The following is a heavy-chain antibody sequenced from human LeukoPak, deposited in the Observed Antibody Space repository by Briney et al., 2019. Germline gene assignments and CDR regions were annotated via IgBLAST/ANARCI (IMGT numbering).Heavy chain of an antibody. CDR3: ARQRAACSGGSCYWDY. V-gene: IGHV4-39*01. D-gene: IGHD2-15*01. CDR2: MDYRGNT. CDR1: GGSITSISYH. Sequence: SETLSLTCTVSGGSITSISYHWGWIRQPPGKGLEWIGSMDYRGNTYYNPSLKSRVTISIDTSKNQFSLKLSSVTAADTAVYYCARQRAACSGGSCYWDYWGQGTLVTVSS. J-gene: IGHJ4*02.